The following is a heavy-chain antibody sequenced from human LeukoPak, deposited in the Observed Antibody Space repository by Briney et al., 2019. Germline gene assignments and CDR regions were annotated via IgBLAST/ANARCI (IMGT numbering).Heavy chain of an antibody. Sequence: KPSETLSLTCTVSGGSISSYYWSWIRQPPGKGLEWIGYIYYSGSTNYNPSLKSRVTISVDTSKNQFSLKLSSVTAADTAVYYCARVSSSYCSGGSCYTTGAFDIWGQGTMVTVSS. CDR3: ARVSSSYCSGGSCYTTGAFDI. V-gene: IGHV4-59*08. CDR1: GGSISSYY. J-gene: IGHJ3*02. CDR2: IYYSGST. D-gene: IGHD2-15*01.